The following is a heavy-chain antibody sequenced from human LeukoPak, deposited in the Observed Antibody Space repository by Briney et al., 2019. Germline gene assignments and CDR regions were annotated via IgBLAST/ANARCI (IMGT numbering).Heavy chain of an antibody. J-gene: IGHJ3*02. Sequence: GGSLRLSCAASGFAFSSYAMHWVRQAPGKGLEWVAVISYDGSNKYYADSVKGRFTISRDNSKNTLYLQMNSLRAEDTAVYYCAKQGDSSGNDAFDIWGQGTMVTVSS. CDR1: GFAFSSYA. CDR3: AKQGDSSGNDAFDI. CDR2: ISYDGSNK. V-gene: IGHV3-30-3*02. D-gene: IGHD3-22*01.